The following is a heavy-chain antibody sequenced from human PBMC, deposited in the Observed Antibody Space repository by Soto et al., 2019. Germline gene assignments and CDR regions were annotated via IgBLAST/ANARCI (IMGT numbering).Heavy chain of an antibody. V-gene: IGHV1-18*01. CDR1: GYTFTQYS. CDR2: ISASNGNT. J-gene: IGHJ4*02. D-gene: IGHD4-17*01. CDR3: TRGHGAFAGYFDY. Sequence: QGHLLQSGAEMKRPGASVKVSCKASGYTFTQYSISWVRQAPGQGLEWMGWISASNGNTDLAQRFQDRVTLAIDTSTTTAYMEMTSLRSDDTAVFYCTRGHGAFAGYFDYWGQGTLVTVSS.